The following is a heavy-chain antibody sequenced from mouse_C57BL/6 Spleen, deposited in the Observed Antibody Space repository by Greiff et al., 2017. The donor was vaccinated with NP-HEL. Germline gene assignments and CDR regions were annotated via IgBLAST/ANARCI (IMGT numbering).Heavy chain of an antibody. CDR2: INPNNGGT. CDR3: ANYYYGGAMDY. J-gene: IGHJ4*01. CDR1: GYTFTDYY. V-gene: IGHV1-26*01. D-gene: IGHD1-1*01. Sequence: VQLQQSGPELVKPGASVKISCKASGYTFTDYYMNWVKQSHGKSLEWIGDINPNNGGTSYNQKFKGKATLTVDKSSSTAYMELRSLTSEDSAVYYCANYYYGGAMDYWGQGTSVTVSS.